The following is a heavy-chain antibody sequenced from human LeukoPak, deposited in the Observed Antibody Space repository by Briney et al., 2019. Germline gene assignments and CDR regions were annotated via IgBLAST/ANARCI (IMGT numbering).Heavy chain of an antibody. V-gene: IGHV4-34*01. CDR1: GESFSGCY. D-gene: IGHD6-13*01. Sequence: SETLSLTCAVYGESFSGCYWSWIRQPPGKGLEWIGEVNHSRSTNYNPSLKSRVTISVDTSKNQFSLKLSSVTAADTAVYYCARGGPGQQLVLVYWGQGTLVTVSS. CDR3: ARGGPGQQLVLVY. J-gene: IGHJ4*02. CDR2: VNHSRST.